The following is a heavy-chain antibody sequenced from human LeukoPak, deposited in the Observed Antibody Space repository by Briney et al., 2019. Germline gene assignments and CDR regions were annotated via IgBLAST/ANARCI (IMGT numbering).Heavy chain of an antibody. V-gene: IGHV3-53*01. CDR3: ARGGPSTGDYSSFDY. D-gene: IGHD4-17*01. CDR2: IASGGST. J-gene: IGHJ4*02. CDR1: GFTVSSYY. Sequence: PGGSLRLSCAASGFTVSSYYMSWVRQAPGKGLEWVSVIASGGSTYYAASVKGRFTISRDNSKNTLYLQMNSLRAEDAAVYYCARGGPSTGDYSSFDYWGQGTLVTVSS.